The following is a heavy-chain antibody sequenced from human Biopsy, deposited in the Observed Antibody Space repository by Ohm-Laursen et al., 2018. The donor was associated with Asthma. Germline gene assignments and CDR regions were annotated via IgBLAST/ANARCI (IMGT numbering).Heavy chain of an antibody. CDR1: GRHFGSYN. V-gene: IGHV3-30-3*01. J-gene: IGHJ4*02. D-gene: IGHD6-13*01. Sequence: SLRLSCTASGRHFGSYNMHWARQAPGKGLEWVAVITFDGSTQHYGDSVKGRFTISRDNSKNMLFLQMNSLRAEDAAVYYCLRDTLGYYFDIWGQGTQVTVSS. CDR3: LRDTLGYYFDI. CDR2: ITFDGSTQ.